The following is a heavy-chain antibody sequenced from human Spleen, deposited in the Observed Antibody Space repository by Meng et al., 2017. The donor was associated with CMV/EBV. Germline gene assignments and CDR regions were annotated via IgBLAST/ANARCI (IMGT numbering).Heavy chain of an antibody. CDR1: GDSISSGDYY. V-gene: IGHV4-30-4*08. J-gene: IGHJ5*02. CDR3: AREVAVNWFDP. CDR2: IYSSGST. Sequence: CTVSGDSISSGDYYWNWIRQPPGKGLEWIGYIYSSGSTYYNPSLKSRVTISVDTSKNHFSLKLSSVTAADTAVYCCAREVAVNWFDPWGQGTLVTVSS. D-gene: IGHD6-19*01.